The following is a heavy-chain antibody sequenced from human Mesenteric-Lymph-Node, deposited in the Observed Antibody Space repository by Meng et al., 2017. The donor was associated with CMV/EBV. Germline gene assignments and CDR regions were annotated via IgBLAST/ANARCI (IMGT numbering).Heavy chain of an antibody. Sequence: CKASGYTFTDHYVHWVRQAPGQGLEWVGRVNPKIGTNYAQKFQGRVTMTRDTSIRTAYMELSSLRFDDTAVYYCARDYGLGSYPLDYWGQGTLVTVSS. V-gene: IGHV1-2*06. J-gene: IGHJ4*02. CDR1: GYTFTDHY. CDR2: VNPKIGT. CDR3: ARDYGLGSYPLDY. D-gene: IGHD3-10*01.